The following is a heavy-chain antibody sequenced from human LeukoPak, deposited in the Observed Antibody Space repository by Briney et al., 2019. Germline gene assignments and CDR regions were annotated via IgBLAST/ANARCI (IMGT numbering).Heavy chain of an antibody. Sequence: SETLSLTCTVSGDSISSSSYFWGWIRQPPGKGLEWIASVSYSATTSYNPSLKSRVTISLDTSKNQFSLKVNSVTAADTAVYYSARNTYSIFYFDYWGQGTLVTVSS. J-gene: IGHJ4*02. D-gene: IGHD5-18*01. V-gene: IGHV4-39*01. CDR3: ARNTYSIFYFDY. CDR2: VSYSATT. CDR1: GDSISSSSYF.